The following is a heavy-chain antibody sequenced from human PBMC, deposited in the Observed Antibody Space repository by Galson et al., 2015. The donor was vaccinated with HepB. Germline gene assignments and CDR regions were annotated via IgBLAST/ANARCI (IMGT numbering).Heavy chain of an antibody. CDR2: INPNSGYT. D-gene: IGHD4-17*01. CDR3: AREGYGASKYFDL. CDR1: GYTFTDYY. Sequence: SVKVSCKASGYTFTDYYLHWVRQAPGQGLEWMGWINPNSGYTDSAQNFQGWVTMTRDTSISTAYMELSSLKSDDTAVYYCAREGYGASKYFDLWGRGTLVTVSS. V-gene: IGHV1-2*04. J-gene: IGHJ2*01.